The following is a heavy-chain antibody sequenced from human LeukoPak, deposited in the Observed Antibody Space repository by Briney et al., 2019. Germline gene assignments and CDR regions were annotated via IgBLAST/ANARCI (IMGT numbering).Heavy chain of an antibody. D-gene: IGHD1-26*01. J-gene: IGHJ3*02. CDR2: TNPSGGST. Sequence: ASVKVSCKASGYTFTSYYMHWVRQAPGQGLEWMGITNPSGGSTSYAQQFQGRVTMTRDMSTSTVYMELNILRSEDTAVYYCARDFTVGAPKRAFDIWGQGTMVTVST. CDR3: ARDFTVGAPKRAFDI. CDR1: GYTFTSYY. V-gene: IGHV1-46*01.